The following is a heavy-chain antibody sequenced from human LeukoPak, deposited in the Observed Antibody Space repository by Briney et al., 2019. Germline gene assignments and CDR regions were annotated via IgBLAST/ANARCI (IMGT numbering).Heavy chain of an antibody. D-gene: IGHD6-19*01. CDR3: ARDGYSSGWGAFDI. Sequence: PGGSLRLSCAASGFTFSSYAMHWVRQAPGKGLEWVAVISYDGSNKYYADSVKGRFTISRDNSKNTLYLQMNSLRAEDTAVYYCARDGYSSGWGAFDIWGQGTMVTVSS. V-gene: IGHV3-30-3*01. J-gene: IGHJ3*02. CDR2: ISYDGSNK. CDR1: GFTFSSYA.